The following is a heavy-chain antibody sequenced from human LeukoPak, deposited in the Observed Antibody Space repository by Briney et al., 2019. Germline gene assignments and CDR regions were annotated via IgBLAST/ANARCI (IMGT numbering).Heavy chain of an antibody. V-gene: IGHV5-51*01. D-gene: IGHD6-6*01. CDR3: ARQSPPRLYSSSSHAFDI. CDR1: GYSFTSYW. Sequence: GESLQISFKGSGYSFTSYWIGWVRQMPVKGLEWMGIIYPGDSDTRYSPSFQGQVTISAYKSISTAYLQWSSLKASDTALYYCARQSPPRLYSSSSHAFDIWGQGTMVTVSS. CDR2: IYPGDSDT. J-gene: IGHJ3*02.